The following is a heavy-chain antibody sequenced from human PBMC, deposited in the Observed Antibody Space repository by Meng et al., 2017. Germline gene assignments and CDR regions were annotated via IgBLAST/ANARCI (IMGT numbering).Heavy chain of an antibody. Sequence: QVQLVESGGSCVQPGRSSGLSCAASGFTFSSYGMHWVRQAPGKGLEWVAVISYDGSNKYYADSVKGRFTISRDNSKNTLYLQMNSLRAEDTAVYYCARDAFETATGSVGVDYWGQGTLVTAPQ. J-gene: IGHJ4*02. CDR1: GFTFSSYG. CDR3: ARDAFETATGSVGVDY. D-gene: IGHD3-10*01. V-gene: IGHV3-30*19. CDR2: ISYDGSNK.